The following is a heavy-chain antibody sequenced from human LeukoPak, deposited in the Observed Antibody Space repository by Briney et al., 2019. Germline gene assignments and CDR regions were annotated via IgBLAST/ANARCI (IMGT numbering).Heavy chain of an antibody. J-gene: IGHJ6*03. CDR2: ISNNGGDT. CDR3: ARGAGANSYYYYYMDV. CDR1: GFTFSRYY. V-gene: IGHV3-64*01. D-gene: IGHD1-26*01. Sequence: PGGSLRLSCAASGFTFSRYYMGWVRQAPGKGLEYVSGISNNGGDTYYANSVKGRFTISRDNSKNTLYLQVGSLRAEDMAVYYCARGAGANSYYYYYMDVWGKGTTVTVSS.